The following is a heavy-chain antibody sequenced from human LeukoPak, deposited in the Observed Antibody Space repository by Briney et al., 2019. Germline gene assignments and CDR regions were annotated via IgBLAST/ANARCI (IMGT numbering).Heavy chain of an antibody. V-gene: IGHV4-34*01. CDR3: ASGLPARYCSSTSCLPPGHYFPNWFDP. D-gene: IGHD2-2*01. CDR1: GGSFSGYY. CDR2: INHSGST. J-gene: IGHJ5*02. Sequence: PSETLSLTCAVYGGSFSGYYWSWIRQPPGKGLEWIGEINHSGSTNYNPSLKSRVTISVDTSKNQFSLKLSSVTAADTAVYYCASGLPARYCSSTSCLPPGHYFPNWFDPWGQGTLVTVSS.